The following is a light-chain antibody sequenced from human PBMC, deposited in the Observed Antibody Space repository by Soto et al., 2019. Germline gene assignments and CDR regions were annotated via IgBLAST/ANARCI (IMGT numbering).Light chain of an antibody. V-gene: IGLV1-40*01. CDR3: QSYDSSLSGVV. CDR2: GIS. CDR1: SSNIGAGYD. J-gene: IGLJ2*01. Sequence: QSVLTQPPSLSGAPGPRVTISCTVSSSNIGAGYDVHWYQQLPGTAPKLLIYGISHRPSEVPDRFSGSKSGTSASLAITGLQAEDEADYYCQSYDSSLSGVVFGGGTKLTVL.